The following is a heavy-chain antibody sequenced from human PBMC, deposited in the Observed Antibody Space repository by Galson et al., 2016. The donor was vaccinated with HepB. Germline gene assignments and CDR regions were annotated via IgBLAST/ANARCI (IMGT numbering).Heavy chain of an antibody. Sequence: SLRLSCAVSGFSFSDYAMSWVRQAPGKGLEWVSTIAGGSGSPNYADSVKGRFTISRDSPKNTLYLQMNSLTAEDTAVYYCARFGGSLGMDVWGQGTTVTVAS. CDR1: GFSFSDYA. V-gene: IGHV3-23*01. J-gene: IGHJ6*02. CDR2: IAGGSGSP. D-gene: IGHD2-15*01. CDR3: ARFGGSLGMDV.